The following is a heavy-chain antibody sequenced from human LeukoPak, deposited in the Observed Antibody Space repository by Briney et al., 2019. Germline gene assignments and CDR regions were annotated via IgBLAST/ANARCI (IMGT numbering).Heavy chain of an antibody. J-gene: IGHJ4*02. CDR2: ISGSGGST. CDR1: GFTFSSYA. D-gene: IGHD4-17*01. CDR3: AKRDDYGDYGGGGDDY. Sequence: PGGSLRLSCAASGFTFSSYAMSWVRQAPGKGLEWVSAISGSGGSTYYADSVKGRFTISRDNSKNTLYLQMNSLRAEDTAVYYCAKRDDYGDYGGGGDDYWGQGTLVTVSS. V-gene: IGHV3-23*01.